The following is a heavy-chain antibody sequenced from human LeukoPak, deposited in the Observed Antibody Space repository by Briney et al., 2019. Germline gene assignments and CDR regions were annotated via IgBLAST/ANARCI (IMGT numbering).Heavy chain of an antibody. D-gene: IGHD6-19*01. CDR2: ISYDGNNK. V-gene: IGHV3-30-3*01. Sequence: GGSLRLSCAASGFTFSRYAMHWVRQAPGKGLEWVAVISYDGNNKYYADSVKGRFTISRDNSKNTLYLQMNSLRAEDTAVYYCARGYSTGWYYFDSWGQGTLVTVSS. CDR1: GFTFSRYA. CDR3: ARGYSTGWYYFDS. J-gene: IGHJ4*02.